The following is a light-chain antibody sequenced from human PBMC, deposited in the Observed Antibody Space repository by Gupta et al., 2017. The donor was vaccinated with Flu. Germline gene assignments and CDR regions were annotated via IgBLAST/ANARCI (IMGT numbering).Light chain of an antibody. Sequence: DIQMTQSPSSLSASVGDRVTITCRASQTISTYLNWYQQKPGRATKLLIYAASTLENGVPSRFSGSGSGTDFTLTISSLQPDDFATYYCQQSYSFPPWTFGQGTKVEIK. CDR2: AAS. CDR1: QTISTY. CDR3: QQSYSFPPWT. V-gene: IGKV1-39*01. J-gene: IGKJ1*01.